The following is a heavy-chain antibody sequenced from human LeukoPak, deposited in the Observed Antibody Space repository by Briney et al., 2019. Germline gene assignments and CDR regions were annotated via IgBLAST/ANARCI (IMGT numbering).Heavy chain of an antibody. CDR1: GFAFSTFW. CDR3: ASVYNYGMDV. CDR2: IKQDGSEK. J-gene: IGHJ6*02. V-gene: IGHV3-7*03. Sequence: GGSLGLSCAASGFAFSTFWMHWVRQAPGKGLEWVADIKQDGSEKYYMDSVKGRFTISRDNARNSLYLQMNSLRAEDTAVYYCASVYNYGMDVWGQGTTVIVSS.